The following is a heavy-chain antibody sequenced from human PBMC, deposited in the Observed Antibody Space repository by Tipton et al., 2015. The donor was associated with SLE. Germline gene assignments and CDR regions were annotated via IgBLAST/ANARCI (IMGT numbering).Heavy chain of an antibody. CDR2: INHTGST. CDR1: GGSFSGYN. V-gene: IGHV4-34*01. CDR3: ARGIGAFDI. J-gene: IGHJ3*02. Sequence: TLSLTCAVYGGSFSGYNWSWIRQPPGKGLQWIGEINHTGSTNYKSSLKSRVTISVDTSKNQFSLKLSSVTAADTAVYYCARGIGAFDIWGQGTMVTVSS.